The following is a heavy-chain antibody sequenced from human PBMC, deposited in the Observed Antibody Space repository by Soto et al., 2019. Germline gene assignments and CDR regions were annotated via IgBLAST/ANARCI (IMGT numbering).Heavy chain of an antibody. Sequence: QVQLQQWGAGLLKPSETLSLTCAVYGGSFSGYYWSWIRQPPGKGLEWIGEINHSGSTNYNPSLKSRVTISVDTSKNHFSLKLSSVTAADTAVYYCARGETNYDYIWGSYRRAEYFQHWGQGTLVTVSS. V-gene: IGHV4-34*01. D-gene: IGHD3-16*02. J-gene: IGHJ1*01. CDR3: ARGETNYDYIWGSYRRAEYFQH. CDR1: GGSFSGYY. CDR2: INHSGST.